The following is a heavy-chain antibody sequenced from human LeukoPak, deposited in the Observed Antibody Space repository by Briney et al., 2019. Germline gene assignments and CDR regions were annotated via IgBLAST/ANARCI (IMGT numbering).Heavy chain of an antibody. CDR3: TRHDTVIRGWFDP. D-gene: IGHD4-11*01. CDR1: GFTFSSYS. CDR2: ISSSSNTI. V-gene: IGHV3-48*02. Sequence: GGSLGLSCAASGFTFSSYSMNWVRQAPGKGLEWLSYISSSSNTIYYADSVKGRFTISRDNAKDSLYLQMNSLRDEDTAVYYCTRHDTVIRGWFDPWGQGTRVTVSS. J-gene: IGHJ5*02.